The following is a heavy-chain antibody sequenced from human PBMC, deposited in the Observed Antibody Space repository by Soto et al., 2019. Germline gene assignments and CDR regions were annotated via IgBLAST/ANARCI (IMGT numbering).Heavy chain of an antibody. CDR2: IYYSGST. CDR3: ARGYRGYCSGGSCYPWFDP. Sequence: KQSQTLSLTCTVSGGSISSYYWSWIRQPPGKGLEWIGYIYYSGSTNYNPSLKSRVTISVDTSKNQFSLKLSSVTAADTAVYYCARGYRGYCSGGSCYPWFDPWGQGTLVTVSS. J-gene: IGHJ5*02. CDR1: GGSISSYY. V-gene: IGHV4-59*01. D-gene: IGHD2-15*01.